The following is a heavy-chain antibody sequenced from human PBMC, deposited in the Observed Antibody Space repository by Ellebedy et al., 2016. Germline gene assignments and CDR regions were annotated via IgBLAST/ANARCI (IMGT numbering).Heavy chain of an antibody. Sequence: GGSLRLXXAASGFSFSSYGMYWVRQAPGKGLEWVAVIWYDGSNKYYADSVKGRFTISRDNSEDTLFLQMNSLRAEDTAVYYCAKDTSGYYGGYFDFWGQGTLVTVSS. J-gene: IGHJ4*02. CDR2: IWYDGSNK. D-gene: IGHD3-22*01. V-gene: IGHV3-30*02. CDR1: GFSFSSYG. CDR3: AKDTSGYYGGYFDF.